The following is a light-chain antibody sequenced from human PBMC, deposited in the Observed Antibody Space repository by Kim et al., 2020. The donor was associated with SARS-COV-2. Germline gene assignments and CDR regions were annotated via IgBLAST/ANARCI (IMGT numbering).Light chain of an antibody. Sequence: GQSVTISCTGTSSDVGGYNFVSWYQQHPGKAPKLVIYEVTKRPSGVPDRFSGSKSGNTASLTVSGLQSEDEAYYYCNSYAGNNHWVFGGGTKVTVL. V-gene: IGLV2-8*01. CDR1: SSDVGGYNF. CDR2: EVT. CDR3: NSYAGNNHWV. J-gene: IGLJ3*02.